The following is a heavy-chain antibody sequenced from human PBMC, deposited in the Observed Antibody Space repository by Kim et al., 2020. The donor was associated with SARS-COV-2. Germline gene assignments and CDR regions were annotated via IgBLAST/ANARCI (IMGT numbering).Heavy chain of an antibody. CDR3: ARDHAYYDFWSGYLGY. J-gene: IGHJ4*02. Sequence: GGSLRLSCAASGFTFSSYWMSWVRQAPGKGLEWVANIKQDGSEKYYVDSVKGRFTISRDNAKNSLYLQMNSLRAEDTAVYYCARDHAYYDFWSGYLGYWGQGTLVTVSS. CDR2: IKQDGSEK. CDR1: GFTFSSYW. D-gene: IGHD3-3*01. V-gene: IGHV3-7*03.